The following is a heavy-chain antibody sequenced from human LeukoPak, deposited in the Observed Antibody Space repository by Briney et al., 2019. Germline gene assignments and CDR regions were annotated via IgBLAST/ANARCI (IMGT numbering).Heavy chain of an antibody. D-gene: IGHD2-2*01. J-gene: IGHJ6*02. Sequence: GGSLRLSCAASGFTFSSYWMSWVRQAPGKGLEWVANIKQDGSEKYYVDSVKGRFTISRDNAKNSLYLQMNSLRAEDTAVYYCARGSSPRTSRAYYYYGMDVWGQGTTVTASS. V-gene: IGHV3-7*01. CDR2: IKQDGSEK. CDR1: GFTFSSYW. CDR3: ARGSSPRTSRAYYYYGMDV.